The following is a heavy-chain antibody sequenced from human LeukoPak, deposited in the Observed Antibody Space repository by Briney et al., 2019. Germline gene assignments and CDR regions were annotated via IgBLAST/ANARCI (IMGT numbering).Heavy chain of an antibody. V-gene: IGHV3-21*01. D-gene: IGHD6-19*01. Sequence: PGGSLRLSCTASGFTFSGYNMNWVRQAPGKGLEWVSSVTSSGDYIYYADSVRGRFTVSRDSAKNSLYLQMNSLRAEDTAVYYCAREIDSGGGYWGQGTLVTVSS. J-gene: IGHJ4*02. CDR3: AREIDSGGGY. CDR2: VTSSGDYI. CDR1: GFTFSGYN.